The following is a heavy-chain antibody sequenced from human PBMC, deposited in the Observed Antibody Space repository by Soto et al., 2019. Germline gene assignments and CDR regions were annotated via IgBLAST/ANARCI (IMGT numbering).Heavy chain of an antibody. Sequence: PSETLSLTCTVSGGSISSGGYYWSWIRQHPGKGLEWIGYIYYSGSTYYNPSLKSRVTISVDTSKNQFSLKLSSVTAADTAVYYCARDQPEVGYFDYWGQGTLVTVSS. CDR3: ARDQPEVGYFDY. CDR1: GGSISSGGYY. J-gene: IGHJ4*02. CDR2: IYYSGST. V-gene: IGHV4-31*03. D-gene: IGHD1-26*01.